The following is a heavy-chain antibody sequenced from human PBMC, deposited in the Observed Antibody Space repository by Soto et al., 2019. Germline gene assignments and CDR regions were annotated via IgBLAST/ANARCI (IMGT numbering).Heavy chain of an antibody. V-gene: IGHV3-30*09. D-gene: IGHD4-17*01. J-gene: IGHJ4*02. CDR1: GFTFSSYA. CDR3: GAQDYVAKGYHFET. CDR2: ISYDGSNK. Sequence: GGSLRLSCAASGFTFSSYAMHWVRQAPGKGLEWVAVISYDGSNKYYADSVKSRVAISIDSSKTRFSLNLNSVTTADTAVYYCGAQDYVAKGYHFETWGQGTMVTVSS.